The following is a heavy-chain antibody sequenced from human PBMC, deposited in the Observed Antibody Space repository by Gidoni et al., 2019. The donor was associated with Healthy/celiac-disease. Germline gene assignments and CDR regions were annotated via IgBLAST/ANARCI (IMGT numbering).Heavy chain of an antibody. CDR3: ARGTHDYGDYYLDY. D-gene: IGHD4-17*01. V-gene: IGHV4-30-4*01. J-gene: IGHJ4*02. Sequence: QVQLQESGPGLVKPSPTLSLTCTVSGGSISSGDYYWSWIRQPPGKGLEWIGYTYYSGSTYYNPSRKSRVTISVDTSKNQFSLKLSSVTAADTAVYYCARGTHDYGDYYLDYWGQGTLVTVSS. CDR2: TYYSGST. CDR1: GGSISSGDYY.